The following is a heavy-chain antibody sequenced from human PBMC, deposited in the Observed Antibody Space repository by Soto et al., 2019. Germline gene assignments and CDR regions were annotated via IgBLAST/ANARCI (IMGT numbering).Heavy chain of an antibody. J-gene: IGHJ6*02. CDR2: IIPIFGTA. V-gene: IGHV1-69*06. CDR3: ASKITSSSWGPYYYYYYGMDV. CDR1: GGTFSSYA. Sequence: SVKVSCKASGGTFSSYAISWVRQAPGQGLEWMGGIIPIFGTANYAQKFQGRVTITADKSTSTAYMELSSLRSEDTAVYYCASKITSSSWGPYYYYYYGMDVWGQGTTVTVSS. D-gene: IGHD6-13*01.